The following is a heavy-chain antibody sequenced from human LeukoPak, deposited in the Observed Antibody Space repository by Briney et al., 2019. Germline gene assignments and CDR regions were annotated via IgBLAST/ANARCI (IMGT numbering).Heavy chain of an antibody. CDR3: ARYNDDYLSFFDY. Sequence: PSETLSLTCAVYGGSFSGYYWSWIRQPPGKGLEWIGEINHSGSTNYNPSLKSRVTISVDTSKNQFSLKLSSVTAADTAVYYCARYNDDYLSFFDYWSQGTLVTVSS. J-gene: IGHJ4*02. CDR2: INHSGST. CDR1: GGSFSGYY. V-gene: IGHV4-34*01. D-gene: IGHD3-16*01.